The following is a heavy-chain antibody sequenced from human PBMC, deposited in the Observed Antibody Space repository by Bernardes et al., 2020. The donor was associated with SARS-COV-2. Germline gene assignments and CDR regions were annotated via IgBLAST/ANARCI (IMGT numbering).Heavy chain of an antibody. CDR1: GFTFSSYW. CDR3: ARDNDFWSGYAYGMDV. V-gene: IGHV3-7*01. Sequence: GGSLRLSCTASGFTFSSYWMSWVRQAPGKGLEWVANIKPGGNAEYYVDSVKGRFTISRDNTKKSLYLQMDSLRVEDTAVYYCARDNDFWSGYAYGMDVWGQGTTVTVSS. J-gene: IGHJ6*02. CDR2: IKPGGNAE. D-gene: IGHD3-3*01.